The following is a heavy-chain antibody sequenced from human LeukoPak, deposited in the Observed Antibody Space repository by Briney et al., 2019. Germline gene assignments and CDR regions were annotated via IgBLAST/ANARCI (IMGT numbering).Heavy chain of an antibody. CDR3: AREGRVGAPGFDY. Sequence: ASVQVSCKASGYTFTSYYMHWVRQAPGQGLEWMGVINTSGGSTNYARKFQGRVTVTRDMSTSTLYMELSSLRSEDTAVYYCAREGRVGAPGFDYWGQGTLVTVSS. D-gene: IGHD1-26*01. CDR1: GYTFTSYY. J-gene: IGHJ4*02. V-gene: IGHV1-46*01. CDR2: INTSGGST.